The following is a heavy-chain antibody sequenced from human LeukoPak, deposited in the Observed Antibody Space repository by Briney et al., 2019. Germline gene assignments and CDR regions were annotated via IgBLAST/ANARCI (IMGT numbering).Heavy chain of an antibody. CDR1: GGTFSSYA. Sequence: SVKVSCKASGGTFSSYAISWVRQAPGQGLECMGGIIPIFGTANYAQKFQGRVTITADESTSTAYMELSSLRSEDTAVYYCARVVSAVLRFLEWSAPFDPWGQGTLVTVSS. D-gene: IGHD3-3*01. V-gene: IGHV1-69*13. CDR3: ARVVSAVLRFLEWSAPFDP. J-gene: IGHJ5*02. CDR2: IIPIFGTA.